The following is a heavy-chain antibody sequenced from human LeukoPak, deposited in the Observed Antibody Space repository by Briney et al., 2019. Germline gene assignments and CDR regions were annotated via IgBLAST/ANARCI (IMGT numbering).Heavy chain of an antibody. CDR3: ARGSIDY. J-gene: IGHJ4*02. CDR1: GFTFSSYA. CDR2: ISYDGSNK. Sequence: LRLSCAASGFTFSSYAMHCVRQAPGKGLEWVAVISYDGSNKFYADSVKGRFTISRDNSKNTLYLQMNSLRAEDTAVYYCARGSIDYWGQGTLVTVSS. V-gene: IGHV3-30*04.